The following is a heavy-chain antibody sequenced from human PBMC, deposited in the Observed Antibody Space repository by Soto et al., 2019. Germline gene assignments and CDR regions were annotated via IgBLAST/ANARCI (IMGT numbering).Heavy chain of an antibody. CDR3: ARAVGPYDY. CDR2: IWYDGSNK. Sequence: QVQLVESGGGVVQPGTSLRLSCAASGFALSTYGIHWVRQAPGKGLEWVAVIWYDGSNKYYADSVKGRFTISRDNSKDTLYLQMDSLRTEDTAVYYCARAVGPYDYWGQGTLVTVSS. V-gene: IGHV3-33*01. J-gene: IGHJ4*02. CDR1: GFALSTYG. D-gene: IGHD1-26*01.